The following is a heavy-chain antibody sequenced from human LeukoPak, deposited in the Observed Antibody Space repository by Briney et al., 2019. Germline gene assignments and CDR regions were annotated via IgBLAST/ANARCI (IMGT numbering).Heavy chain of an antibody. CDR1: GFTFSSYG. CDR3: ARGKWEPLDY. J-gene: IGHJ4*02. V-gene: IGHV3-23*01. D-gene: IGHD1-26*01. CDR2: ISGSGGST. Sequence: GGTLRLSCAASGFTFSSYGMSWVRQAPGKGLEWVSAISGSGGSTYYADSVKGRFTISRDNAKNSLYLQMNSLRAEDTAVYYCARGKWEPLDYWGQGTLVTVSS.